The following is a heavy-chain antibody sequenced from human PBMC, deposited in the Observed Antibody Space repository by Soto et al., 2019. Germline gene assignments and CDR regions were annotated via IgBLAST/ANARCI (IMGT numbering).Heavy chain of an antibody. Sequence: GGSLRLSCAVSGLPVSARYMSWVRQTPGRRLEWVSVFHDGTIYYADSVKGRFTVSRDNSKNTLYLQMNSLRAEDTAVYYCARDPVPKDGVVSVDYWGQGTLVTVSS. CDR1: GLPVSARY. CDR2: FHDGTI. CDR3: ARDPVPKDGVVSVDY. J-gene: IGHJ4*02. D-gene: IGHD2-21*01. V-gene: IGHV3-66*01.